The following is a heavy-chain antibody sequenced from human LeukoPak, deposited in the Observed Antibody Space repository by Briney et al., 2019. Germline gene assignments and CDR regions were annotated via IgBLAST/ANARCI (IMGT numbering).Heavy chain of an antibody. Sequence: SETLSLTCTVSGGSISSSSYYWGWIRQPPGKGLEWIGSIYHSGSTYYNPSLKSRVTISVDTSKNQFSLKLSSVTAADTAVYYCARDQGALMGYFDYWGQGTLVTVSS. CDR3: ARDQGALMGYFDY. J-gene: IGHJ4*02. CDR2: IYHSGST. V-gene: IGHV4-39*07. CDR1: GGSISSSSYY. D-gene: IGHD3-10*01.